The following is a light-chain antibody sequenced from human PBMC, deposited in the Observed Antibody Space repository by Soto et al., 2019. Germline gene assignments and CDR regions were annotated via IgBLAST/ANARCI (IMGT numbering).Light chain of an antibody. Sequence: DIQMTQSPSTLSAVVGDRVTITCRASQSISTSLAWYQQKPGKAPKLLIYLSSTLESGVPARFSGSGSATDFTLSISSLQPDDFATYYCQQYGSYSRTFGQGTKVEIK. CDR1: QSISTS. CDR2: LSS. J-gene: IGKJ1*01. V-gene: IGKV1-5*03. CDR3: QQYGSYSRT.